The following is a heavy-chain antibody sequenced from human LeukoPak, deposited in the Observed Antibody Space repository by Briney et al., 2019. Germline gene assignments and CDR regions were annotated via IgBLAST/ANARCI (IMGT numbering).Heavy chain of an antibody. CDR1: GFTFSSYW. CDR2: IKQDGREK. Sequence: GGSLRLSCAASGFTFSSYWMSWVRQAPGKGLEWVANIKQDGREKYYVDSVKGRFTISRDNAKNSLYLQMNSLRAEDTAVYYCAREQERWRQSDAFDIWGQGTMVTVSS. J-gene: IGHJ3*02. V-gene: IGHV3-7*01. CDR3: AREQERWRQSDAFDI. D-gene: IGHD5-24*01.